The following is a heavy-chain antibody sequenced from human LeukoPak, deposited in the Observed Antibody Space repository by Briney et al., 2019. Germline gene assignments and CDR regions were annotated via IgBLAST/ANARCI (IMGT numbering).Heavy chain of an antibody. Sequence: GGSLRLSCAASGFTFSRYSMNWVRQAPGKGLEWVANIKQDGSEKYYVDSVKGRFTISRDNAKNSLYLQMNSLRAEDTAVYYCARRGNCNLINYFDYWGLGTLVTVSS. J-gene: IGHJ4*02. V-gene: IGHV3-7*01. CDR2: IKQDGSEK. D-gene: IGHD1-7*01. CDR3: ARRGNCNLINYFDY. CDR1: GFTFSRYS.